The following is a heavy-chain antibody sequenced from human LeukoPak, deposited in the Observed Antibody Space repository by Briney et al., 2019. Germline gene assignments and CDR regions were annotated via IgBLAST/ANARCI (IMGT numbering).Heavy chain of an antibody. CDR2: IYHSGST. J-gene: IGHJ6*03. CDR3: AREVTMVRGVTYYMDV. D-gene: IGHD3-10*01. CDR1: GGSISSGGYY. Sequence: SQTLSLTCTVSGGSISSGGYYWSWIRQPPGKGLEWIGYIYHSGSTYYNPSLKSRVTISVGRSKNQFSLKLSSVTAADTAVYYCAREVTMVRGVTYYMDVWGKGTTVTVSS. V-gene: IGHV4-30-2*01.